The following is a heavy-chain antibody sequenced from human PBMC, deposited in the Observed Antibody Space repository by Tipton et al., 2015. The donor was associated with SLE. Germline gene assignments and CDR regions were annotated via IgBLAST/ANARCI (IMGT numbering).Heavy chain of an antibody. Sequence: AGLVKPSETLSLTCAVYGGSFSGYYWSWIRQPPGKGLEWIGEINHSGSTNYNPSLKSRVTISVDTSKNQFSLKLSSVTAADTAVYFCARASRRRSYYYDSSGYLDYWGQGTLVTVSS. V-gene: IGHV4-34*01. CDR1: GGSFSGYY. CDR3: ARASRRRSYYYDSSGYLDY. J-gene: IGHJ4*02. CDR2: INHSGST. D-gene: IGHD3-22*01.